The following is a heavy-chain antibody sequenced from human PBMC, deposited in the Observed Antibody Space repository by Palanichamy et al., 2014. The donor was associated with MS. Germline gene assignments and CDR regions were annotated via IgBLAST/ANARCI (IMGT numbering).Heavy chain of an antibody. CDR3: GWGGGYAFEI. CDR1: GLSLSNVF. J-gene: IGHJ3*02. Sequence: EVQLVESGGGLVKPGGSLRLSCAVSGLSLSNVFMNWLRQAPEKGLEWVGRIRSQRDGGATDYAAPVKGRFTVSRDESKNTLYLQMDSLKSEDTAVYYCGWGGGYAFEIWGPGTMVTVSS. V-gene: IGHV3-15*07. D-gene: IGHD2-15*01. CDR2: IRSQRDGGAT.